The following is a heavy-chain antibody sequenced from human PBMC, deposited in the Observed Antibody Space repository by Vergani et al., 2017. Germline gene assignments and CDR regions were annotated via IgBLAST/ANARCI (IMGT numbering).Heavy chain of an antibody. Sequence: EVQLVESGGGLVKPGGSLRLSCAASGFTFSSYSMNWVRQAPGKGLEWVSSISSSSSYIYYADAVKGRFTISRDNAKNSLYLQMNSLRAEDTAVYYCAREXLLGSSIWSCPFDYWGQGTLVTVSS. CDR2: ISSSSSYI. V-gene: IGHV3-21*01. J-gene: IGHJ4*02. CDR3: AREXLLGSSIWSCPFDY. D-gene: IGHD6-13*01. CDR1: GFTFSSYS.